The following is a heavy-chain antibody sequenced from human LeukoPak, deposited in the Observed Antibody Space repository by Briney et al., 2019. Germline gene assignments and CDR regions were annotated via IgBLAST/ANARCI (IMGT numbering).Heavy chain of an antibody. CDR1: GFTFSSYS. J-gene: IGHJ3*02. Sequence: SGGSLRLSCAASGFTFSSYSMNWVRQAPGKGLEWVSSISSSSSYIYYADSVKGRFTISRDNAKNSLYLQMNSLRAEDTAVYYCARRYSSSFGAFDIWGQGTMVTVSS. D-gene: IGHD6-13*01. CDR3: ARRYSSSFGAFDI. V-gene: IGHV3-21*01. CDR2: ISSSSSYI.